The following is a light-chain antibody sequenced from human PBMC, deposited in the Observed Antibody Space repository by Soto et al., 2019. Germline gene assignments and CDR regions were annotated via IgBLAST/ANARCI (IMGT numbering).Light chain of an antibody. Sequence: SYELTQPPSVSVAPGKTARITCGGNNIGSKSVQWYQQKPGQAPVLVIYYDRDRPSGITGRFSGSNSGNTAPLTISRVEAGDEADYYCQVWDSSSDRVFGTGTKLTVL. CDR2: YDR. J-gene: IGLJ1*01. V-gene: IGLV3-21*04. CDR1: NIGSKS. CDR3: QVWDSSSDRV.